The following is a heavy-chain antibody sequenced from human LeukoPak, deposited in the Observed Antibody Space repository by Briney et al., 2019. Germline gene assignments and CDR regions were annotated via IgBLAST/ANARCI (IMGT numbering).Heavy chain of an antibody. Sequence: PGGSLRLSCVASGFTFSIHSMNWVRQAPGKGLEWVSSISSSSSNIYDADPVKGRFTISRDNAKNSLYLQMNSLRVEDTAVYYCARGRPLRVARDMDVWGKGTTVTVSS. CDR3: ARGRPLRVARDMDV. V-gene: IGHV3-21*01. CDR2: ISSSSSNI. CDR1: GFTFSIHS. D-gene: IGHD2-15*01. J-gene: IGHJ6*03.